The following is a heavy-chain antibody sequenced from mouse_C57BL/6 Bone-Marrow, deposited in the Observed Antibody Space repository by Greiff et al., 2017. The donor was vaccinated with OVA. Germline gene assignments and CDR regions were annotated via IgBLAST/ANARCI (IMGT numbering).Heavy chain of an antibody. CDR2: IYPGDGDT. CDR3: ARGLWSYY. Sequence: VQLKESGPELVKPGASVKISCKASGYAFSSSWMNWVKQRPGKGLEWIGRIYPGDGDTNYNGKFKGKATLTADKSSSTAYMQLSSLTSEDSAVYFCARGLWSYYWGQGTTLTVSS. J-gene: IGHJ2*01. D-gene: IGHD1-1*02. CDR1: GYAFSSSW. V-gene: IGHV1-82*01.